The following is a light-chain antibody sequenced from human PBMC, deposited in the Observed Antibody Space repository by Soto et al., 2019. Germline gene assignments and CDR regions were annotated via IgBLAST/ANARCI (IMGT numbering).Light chain of an antibody. CDR3: QRYHSALLT. CDR1: QDIGNY. V-gene: IGKV1-27*01. Sequence: DIQMTQSPSSLSASVGDRVTMTCRASQDIGNYVAWYQQKPGEVPKLLIYAASTLQTGVPARFSGGGFGTDFTLTISSLRPEDFATYYCQRYHSALLTFGPGTKVDLK. J-gene: IGKJ3*01. CDR2: AAS.